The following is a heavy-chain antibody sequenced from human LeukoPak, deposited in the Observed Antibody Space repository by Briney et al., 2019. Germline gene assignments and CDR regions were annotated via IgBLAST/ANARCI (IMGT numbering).Heavy chain of an antibody. V-gene: IGHV4-34*01. CDR2: INHSGST. D-gene: IGHD5-18*01. J-gene: IGHJ4*02. Sequence: SETLSLTCAVYGGSFSGYYWSWIRQPPGKGLEWIGEINHSGSTIYNPSLKSRVTISIDTSKNQFSLKLSSVTAADTAVYYCARRRYNYDYWGQGTLVTVSS. CDR1: GGSFSGYY. CDR3: ARRRYNYDY.